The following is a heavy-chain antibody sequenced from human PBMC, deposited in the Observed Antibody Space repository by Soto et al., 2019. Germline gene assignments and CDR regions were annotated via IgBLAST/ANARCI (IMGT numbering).Heavy chain of an antibody. CDR2: ISAYNGHT. J-gene: IGHJ6*02. V-gene: IGHV1-18*04. Sequence: QAQLVQSGVEVRKPGASVKVACTASGYNFRSYGMTWVRQAPGQGLAWMGWISAYNGHTNYAQSLQGRVVMTTDTSTNTAYMELRSLRADDTAVYYCARAVPHLPDFETSGSGLDVWVQGTSVTVSS. CDR1: GYNFRSYG. CDR3: ARAVPHLPDFETSGSGLDV. D-gene: IGHD5-12*01.